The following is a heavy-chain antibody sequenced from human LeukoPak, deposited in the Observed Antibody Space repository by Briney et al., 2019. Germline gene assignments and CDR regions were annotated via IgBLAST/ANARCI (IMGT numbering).Heavy chain of an antibody. V-gene: IGHV3-33*01. D-gene: IGHD3-9*01. CDR1: GFTFSSYG. CDR3: ARGRNDILTGFYYFDY. CDR2: KWYDGSNK. J-gene: IGHJ4*02. Sequence: GRSLRLSCAASGFTFSSYGMHWVRQAPGKGLEGGAVKWYDGSNKYYADSVKGRFTISRDNSKNTLYLQMNSLRAEDTAVYYCARGRNDILTGFYYFDYWGQGTLVTVSS.